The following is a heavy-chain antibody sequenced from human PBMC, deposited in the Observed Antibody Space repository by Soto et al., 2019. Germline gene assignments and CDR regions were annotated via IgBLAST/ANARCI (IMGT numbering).Heavy chain of an antibody. V-gene: IGHV4-34*01. CDR2: INHSGST. CDR3: ARGPHYYSYYGMDV. CDR1: GGSFSGYY. J-gene: IGHJ6*02. Sequence: WETLSLTCAVYGGSFSGYYWSWIRQPPGKGLEWIGEINHSGSTNYNPSLKSRVTISVDTSKNQFSLKLRSVTAADTAVYYCARGPHYYSYYGMDVWGQGTTVTV.